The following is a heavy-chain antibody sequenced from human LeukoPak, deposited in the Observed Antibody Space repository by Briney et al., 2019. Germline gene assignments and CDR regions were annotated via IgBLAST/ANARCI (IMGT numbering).Heavy chain of an antibody. V-gene: IGHV4-59*01. CDR2: IYYSGST. D-gene: IGHD6-13*01. CDR3: ARGSSLPLDY. Sequence: ESSETLSLTCTVSGGSISSYYWSWIRQPPGKGLEWIWYIYYSGSTNYNPSLKSRVTISVDTSKSQFSLKLSSVTAADTAVYYCARGSSLPLDYWGQGTLVTVSS. J-gene: IGHJ4*02. CDR1: GGSISSYY.